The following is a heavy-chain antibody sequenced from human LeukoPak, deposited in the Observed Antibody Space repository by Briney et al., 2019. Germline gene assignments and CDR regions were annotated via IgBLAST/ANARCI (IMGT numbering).Heavy chain of an antibody. Sequence: GGSLRLSCAASGFTFSSYAMSWVRQAPGKGLEWVSAISGSGGSTYYADSVKGRFTISRDNSKNTLYLQMNSLRAEDTAVYYCAKVYDFWSGLRHFDYWGQGTLVTVSS. CDR2: ISGSGGST. V-gene: IGHV3-23*01. J-gene: IGHJ4*02. D-gene: IGHD3-3*01. CDR3: AKVYDFWSGLRHFDY. CDR1: GFTFSSYA.